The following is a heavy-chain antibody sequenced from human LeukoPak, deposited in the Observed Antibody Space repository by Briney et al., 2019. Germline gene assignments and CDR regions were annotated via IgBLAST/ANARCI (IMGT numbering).Heavy chain of an antibody. CDR2: ISTYNGNP. Sequence: ASVKVSCKASGGTFSSYAISWVRQAPGQGLEWMGRISTYNGNPNYAQKLQGRVTMTTDTSTSTAYMELRSLRSDDTAVYYCARSEGPAYCSGGTRYQTPAEYFQHWGQGTLVTVSS. J-gene: IGHJ1*01. CDR3: ARSEGPAYCSGGTRYQTPAEYFQH. V-gene: IGHV1-18*01. CDR1: GGTFSSYA. D-gene: IGHD2-15*01.